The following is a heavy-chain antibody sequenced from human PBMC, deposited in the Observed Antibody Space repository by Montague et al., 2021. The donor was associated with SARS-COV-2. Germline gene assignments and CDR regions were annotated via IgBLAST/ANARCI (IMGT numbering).Heavy chain of an antibody. CDR2: SSGSDGGT. Sequence: SLRLSCAASGFTFSDSDMNWVRQAPGKGLGWVSDSSGSDGGTHYADSVKGRFTISRDNSKNVLYLQMNSLRAEDTALYYCAKDSYYYGLGYCMDVWGQGTTVTVSS. CDR1: GFTFSDSD. CDR3: AKDSYYYGLGYCMDV. D-gene: IGHD3-10*01. J-gene: IGHJ6*02. V-gene: IGHV3-23*01.